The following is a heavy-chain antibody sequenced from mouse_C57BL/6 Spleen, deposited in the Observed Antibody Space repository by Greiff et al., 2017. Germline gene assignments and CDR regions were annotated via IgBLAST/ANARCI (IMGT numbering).Heavy chain of an antibody. CDR3: ARHDWERDYFDY. CDR2: IHPNSGST. V-gene: IGHV1-64*01. J-gene: IGHJ2*01. D-gene: IGHD4-1*01. CDR1: GYTFTSYW. Sequence: QVQLQQPGAELVKPGASVKLSCKASGYTFTSYWMHWVKQRPGQGLEWIGMIHPNSGSTNYNAKFKSKATLTVDKSSSTAYMQLSSLTSEDSAVCYCARHDWERDYFDYWGQGTTLTVSS.